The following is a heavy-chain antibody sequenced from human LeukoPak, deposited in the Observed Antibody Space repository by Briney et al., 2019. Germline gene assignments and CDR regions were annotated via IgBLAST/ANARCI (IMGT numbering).Heavy chain of an antibody. CDR1: GFIFSGYW. J-gene: IGHJ3*01. CDR2: IKQDGSEK. Sequence: GGSLRLSCAASGFIFSGYWMTWIRQAPGKGLEWVANIKQDGSEKYYVDSVKGRFTISRDNAKNSLYLQMNSLRAEDTAVYYCARDHPPTHYYDSSGYYGTWGQGTMVTVSS. V-gene: IGHV3-7*01. D-gene: IGHD3-22*01. CDR3: ARDHPPTHYYDSSGYYGT.